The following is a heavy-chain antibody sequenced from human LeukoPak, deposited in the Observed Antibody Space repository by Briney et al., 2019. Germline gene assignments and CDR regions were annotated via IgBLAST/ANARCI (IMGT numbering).Heavy chain of an antibody. D-gene: IGHD6-19*01. CDR1: GFTFSSYW. J-gene: IGHJ4*02. Sequence: PGGSLRLSCAASGFTFSSYWMNWARQAPGKGLEWVASINHNGNVNYYVDSVKGRFTISRDNAKNSLYLQMSNLRAEDTAVYYCARAAVAGSLWGQGTLVTVSS. CDR3: ARAAVAGSL. V-gene: IGHV3-7*03. CDR2: INHNGNVN.